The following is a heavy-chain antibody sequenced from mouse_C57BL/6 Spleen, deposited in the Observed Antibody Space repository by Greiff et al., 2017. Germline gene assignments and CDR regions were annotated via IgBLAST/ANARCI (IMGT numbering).Heavy chain of an antibody. CDR1: GYAFSSSW. CDR2: IYPGDGDT. J-gene: IGHJ3*01. V-gene: IGHV1-82*01. D-gene: IGHD2-4*01. Sequence: QVQLQQSGPELVKPGASVKISCKASGYAFSSSWMNWVKQRPGKGLEWIGRIYPGDGDTNYNGKFKGKATLTADKSSSTAYMQLSSLTSEDSAVYFCAREGDDYVFAYWGQGTLVTVSA. CDR3: AREGDDYVFAY.